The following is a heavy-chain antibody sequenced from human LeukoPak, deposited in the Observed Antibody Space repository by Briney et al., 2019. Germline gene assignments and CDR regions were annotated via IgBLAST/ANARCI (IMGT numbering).Heavy chain of an antibody. CDR1: GGSISSYY. Sequence: PSETLSLTCTVSGGSISSYYWSWIRQPPGKGLEWIGYIYYSGSTNYNPSLKSRVTISLDTSNNQFSLQLTSVTAADTAVYYCARVDSSGWYGAWGQGTLVTVSS. D-gene: IGHD6-19*01. CDR2: IYYSGST. V-gene: IGHV4-59*08. J-gene: IGHJ4*02. CDR3: ARVDSSGWYGA.